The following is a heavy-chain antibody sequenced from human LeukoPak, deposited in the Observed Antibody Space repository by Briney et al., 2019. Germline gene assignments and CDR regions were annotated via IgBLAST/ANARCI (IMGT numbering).Heavy chain of an antibody. V-gene: IGHV4-39*07. J-gene: IGHJ3*02. CDR1: GDSISSSSYY. CDR3: ARHRAYHDAFDI. Sequence: KPSETLSLTCTVSGDSISSSSYYWAWMRQPPGKGLEWIATIYYSGITYYNPSLTSRVTISINTSKNQFSMRLNSVTAADTAVYYCARHRAYHDAFDIWGQGTMVTVSS. D-gene: IGHD3-16*01. CDR2: IYYSGIT.